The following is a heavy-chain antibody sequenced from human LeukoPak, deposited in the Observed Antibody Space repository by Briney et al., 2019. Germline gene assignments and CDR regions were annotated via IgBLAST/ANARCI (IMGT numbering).Heavy chain of an antibody. CDR1: GFIFSTYS. J-gene: IGHJ4*02. Sequence: GGSLRLSCEASGFIFSTYSMNWVRQAPGKGLEWVSSISSDSSYIYYADSVKGRFTISRDNAKNSLYLQMNSLRAEDTAVYYCAREMEEGFDYWGQRTLVTVSS. D-gene: IGHD3-3*01. V-gene: IGHV3-21*01. CDR2: ISSDSSYI. CDR3: AREMEEGFDY.